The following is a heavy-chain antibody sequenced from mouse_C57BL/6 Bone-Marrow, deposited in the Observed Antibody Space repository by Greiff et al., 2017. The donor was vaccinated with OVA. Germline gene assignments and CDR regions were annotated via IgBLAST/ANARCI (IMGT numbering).Heavy chain of an antibody. CDR2: INPGSGGT. CDR3: ARSGVLTTVVATKYCDV. CDR1: GYAFTNYL. V-gene: IGHV1-54*01. Sequence: QVQLQQSGAELVRPGTSVKVSCKASGYAFTNYLIEWVKQRPGQGLEWIGVINPGSGGTNYNEKFKGKATLTADKSSSTAYMQLSSLTSEDSAVYFCARSGVLTTVVATKYCDVWGTGTTVTVSS. D-gene: IGHD1-1*01. J-gene: IGHJ1*03.